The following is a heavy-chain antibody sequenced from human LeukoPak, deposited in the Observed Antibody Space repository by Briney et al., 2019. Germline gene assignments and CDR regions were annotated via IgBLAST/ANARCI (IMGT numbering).Heavy chain of an antibody. CDR1: GYTFTGYY. J-gene: IGHJ4*02. CDR3: ARDPVAAAGTGGFDY. Sequence: GASVKVSCKASGYTFTGYYMHWVRQAPGQGLEWMGWINPNSGGTNYAQKFQGRVTMTRDTSISTAYMELSRLRSDDTAAYYCARDPVAAAGTGGFDYWGQGTLVTVSS. V-gene: IGHV1-2*02. CDR2: INPNSGGT. D-gene: IGHD6-13*01.